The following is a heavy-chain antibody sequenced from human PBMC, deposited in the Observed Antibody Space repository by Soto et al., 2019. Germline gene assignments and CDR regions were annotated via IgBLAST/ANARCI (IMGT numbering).Heavy chain of an antibody. CDR1: GFTFNIYG. Sequence: GGSLRLSCAASGFTFNIYGMHWVRQAPDKGLEWVALISYDGSNQYYADSVKGRFTISRDNSKNTLFLQMNSLRADDTAVYYYAKDQASGQGSFDSWGQGTLVTVSS. J-gene: IGHJ4*02. CDR3: AKDQASGQGSFDS. V-gene: IGHV3-30*18. CDR2: ISYDGSNQ.